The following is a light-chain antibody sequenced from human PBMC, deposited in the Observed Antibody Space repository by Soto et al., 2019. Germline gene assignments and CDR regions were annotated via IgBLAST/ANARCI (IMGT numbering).Light chain of an antibody. CDR1: QSICNY. J-gene: IGKJ4*01. Sequence: DIQMIQSPSSLSASVGDRVTITCRASQSICNYLSWYQQKPGKAPKLLINVASTLQSGVPSRFSGSGSGTDFTLDISSLQPEDFATYCCQQSSSTPQTFGGGTRVEIK. CDR2: VAS. CDR3: QQSSSTPQT. V-gene: IGKV1-39*01.